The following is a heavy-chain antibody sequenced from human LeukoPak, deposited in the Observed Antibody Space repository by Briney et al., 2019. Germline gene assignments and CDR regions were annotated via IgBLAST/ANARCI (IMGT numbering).Heavy chain of an antibody. CDR2: INHSGST. V-gene: IGHV4-34*01. Sequence: SETLSLTCAVYGGSFSGYYWSWIRQPPGKGLEWIGEINHSGSTNYNPSLKSRVTISVDTSKNQFSLKLSSVPAADTAVYYCARGFHDILTGYPEEYYFDYWGQGTLVTVSS. CDR1: GGSFSGYY. J-gene: IGHJ4*02. D-gene: IGHD3-9*01. CDR3: ARGFHDILTGYPEEYYFDY.